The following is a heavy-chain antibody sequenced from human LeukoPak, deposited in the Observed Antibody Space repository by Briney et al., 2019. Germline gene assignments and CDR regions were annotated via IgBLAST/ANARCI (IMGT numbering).Heavy chain of an antibody. J-gene: IGHJ4*02. CDR1: GFTFSSYS. Sequence: GGSLRLSCAASGFTFSSYSMNWVRQAPGKGLEWVSSIRSSSSYIHYADSVKGRFTISRDNAKNSLYLQMNSLRAEDTAVYYCARGPLYSGYDYYYFDYWGQGTLVTVSS. CDR2: IRSSSSYI. V-gene: IGHV3-21*01. CDR3: ARGPLYSGYDYYYFDY. D-gene: IGHD5-12*01.